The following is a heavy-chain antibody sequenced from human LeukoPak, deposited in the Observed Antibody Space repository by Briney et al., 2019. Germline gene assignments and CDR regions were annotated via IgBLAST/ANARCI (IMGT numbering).Heavy chain of an antibody. J-gene: IGHJ4*02. CDR3: AKEGEMGYCSSTSCYQHYLDY. CDR2: ISYDGSNK. D-gene: IGHD2-2*01. CDR1: GFTFSSYG. Sequence: GGSLRLSCAASGFTFSSYGMHWVRQAPCKGLEWVAVISYDGSNKYYADSVKGRFTISRDNSKNTLYLQMNSLRAEDTAVYYCAKEGEMGYCSSTSCYQHYLDYWGQGTLVTVSS. V-gene: IGHV3-30*18.